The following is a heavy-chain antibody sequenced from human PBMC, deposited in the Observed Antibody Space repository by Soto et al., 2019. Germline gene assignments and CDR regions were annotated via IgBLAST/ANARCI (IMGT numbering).Heavy chain of an antibody. V-gene: IGHV4-39*01. Sequence: ASETLSLTCTVSGGSISSSSYYWGWIRQPPGKGLEWIGSIYYSGSTYYNPSLKSRVTISVDTSKNQFSLKLSSVTAEDTAVYYCAKLDCSSTTCYTGGSWFDPWGQGTLVTVSS. CDR1: GGSISSSSYY. CDR3: AKLDCSSTTCYTGGSWFDP. CDR2: IYYSGST. D-gene: IGHD2-2*02. J-gene: IGHJ5*02.